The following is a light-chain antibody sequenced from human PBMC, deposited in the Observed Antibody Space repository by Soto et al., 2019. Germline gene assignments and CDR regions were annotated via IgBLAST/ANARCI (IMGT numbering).Light chain of an antibody. J-gene: IGKJ1*01. V-gene: IGKV1-5*03. CDR1: QSLNNW. CDR2: KVS. CDR3: QQYNSYSWT. Sequence: DIQMTQSPSTLSASVGDRVTITCRASQSLNNWLAWYQQKPGNAPKLLIYKVSNLESGVPSRFSGSGSGTEFNLTISSLQPDDFATYYCQQYNSYSWTFGQGTKLVIK.